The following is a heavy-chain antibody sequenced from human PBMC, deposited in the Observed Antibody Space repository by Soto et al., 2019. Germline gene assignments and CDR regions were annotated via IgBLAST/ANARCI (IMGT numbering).Heavy chain of an antibody. CDR3: AAQQWLAD. J-gene: IGHJ4*02. Sequence: SETLSLTCAVSGYSISSGYYWGWIRQPPGKGLEWIGSIYHSGSTFYSPSLKSRVTISVDTSKSQFSLKVTSVTAADTAVYYCAAQQWLADWGQGTLVTVSS. CDR1: GYSISSGYY. CDR2: IYHSGST. D-gene: IGHD6-19*01. V-gene: IGHV4-38-2*01.